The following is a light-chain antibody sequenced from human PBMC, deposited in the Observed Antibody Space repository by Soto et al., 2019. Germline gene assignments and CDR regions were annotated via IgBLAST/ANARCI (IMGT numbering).Light chain of an antibody. CDR2: STS. V-gene: IGKV1-17*03. Sequence: DIQMTQSPSAMSASVGDRVTITCRASQGINNYLAWFQQKPGKVHRRLIYSTSSLQSGVPSRFSGSGSGTEFTLTITSLQPEDSATYYCLQHNSYPLTFGGGTKVEIK. CDR1: QGINNY. CDR3: LQHNSYPLT. J-gene: IGKJ4*01.